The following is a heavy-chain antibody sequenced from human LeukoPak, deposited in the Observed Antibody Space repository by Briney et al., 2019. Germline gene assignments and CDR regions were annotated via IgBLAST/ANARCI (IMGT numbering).Heavy chain of an antibody. CDR1: GGSSSSYY. V-gene: IGHV4-59*01. D-gene: IGHD1-1*01. CDR3: ARELIERGVDV. J-gene: IGHJ6*02. Sequence: PSETLSLTCTVAGGSSSSYYCSWIRQPPGKGLEWIGYIYYSGSINYNPSLKSRVTISVDTSKNQFSLKLSSVTAADTAVYYCARELIERGVDVWGQGTTVTVSS. CDR2: IYYSGSI.